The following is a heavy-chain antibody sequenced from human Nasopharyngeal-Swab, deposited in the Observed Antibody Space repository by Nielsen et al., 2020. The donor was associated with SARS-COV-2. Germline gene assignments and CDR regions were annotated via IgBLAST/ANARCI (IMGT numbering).Heavy chain of an antibody. V-gene: IGHV3-23*01. Sequence: GGSLRLSCAASGFTFSSYAMSWVRQAPGKGLELVSAISGSGGSTYYADSVKGRFTISRDNFKNTLYLQMNSLRAEDTAVYYCAKDQLGYSYGTLYGMDVWGQGTTVTVSS. CDR3: AKDQLGYSYGTLYGMDV. D-gene: IGHD5-18*01. CDR1: GFTFSSYA. CDR2: ISGSGGST. J-gene: IGHJ6*02.